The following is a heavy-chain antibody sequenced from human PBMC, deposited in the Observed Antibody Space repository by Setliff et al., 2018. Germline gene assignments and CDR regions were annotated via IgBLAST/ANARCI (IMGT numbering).Heavy chain of an antibody. D-gene: IGHD3-16*01. CDR1: GFTFTGYS. V-gene: IGHV1-2*02. CDR3: ARNGKTGEIMRSYYYYMDV. J-gene: IGHJ6*03. CDR2: TNLVDGET. Sequence: GASVKVSCKASGFTFTGYSIHWVRQAPGQGLEWVGWTNLVDGETRYARKFQGRVTMTRDTSITTAYMEISSLTSDDTAVYYCARNGKTGEIMRSYYYYMDVWGKGTTVTVSS.